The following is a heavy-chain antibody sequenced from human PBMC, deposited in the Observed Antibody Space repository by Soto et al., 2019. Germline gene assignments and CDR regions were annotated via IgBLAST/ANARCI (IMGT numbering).Heavy chain of an antibody. Sequence: SETLSLTCTVSGGSIRSGGNSWSWIRQHSGKGLEWIGYIYYSGSTYYNPSLQSRLTISLDTSKNQFSLKLTSVTAADTAVYYCGRAHRDLQQLVHYYYSMDVWGQGTTVTVSS. D-gene: IGHD6-13*01. V-gene: IGHV4-30-4*08. CDR1: GGSIRSGGNS. CDR3: GRAHRDLQQLVHYYYSMDV. J-gene: IGHJ6*02. CDR2: IYYSGST.